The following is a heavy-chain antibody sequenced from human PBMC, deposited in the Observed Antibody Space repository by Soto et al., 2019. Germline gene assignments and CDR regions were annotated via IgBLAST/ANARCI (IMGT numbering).Heavy chain of an antibody. CDR3: ARARGVIRPYFDY. CDR2: IYHSGST. V-gene: IGHV4-4*02. D-gene: IGHD3-10*01. CDR1: SGSISSSNW. Sequence: SETLSLTCAVSSGSISSSNWWSWVRQPPGKGLEWIGEIYHSGSTNYNPSLKSRVTISVDKSKNQFSLKLSSVTAADTAVYYCARARGVIRPYFDYWGQGTLVTVSS. J-gene: IGHJ4*02.